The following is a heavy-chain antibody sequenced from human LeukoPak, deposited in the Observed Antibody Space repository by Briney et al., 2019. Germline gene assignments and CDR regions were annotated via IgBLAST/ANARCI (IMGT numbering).Heavy chain of an antibody. CDR3: TRPHDGYNSLYF. J-gene: IGHJ4*02. D-gene: IGHD5-24*01. CDR2: INSDGSSR. CDR1: GFTFSSTW. Sequence: GGSLRLSCAASGFTFSSTWMHWVRQAPGKGLVWVSRINSDGSSRSYADSVKGRFTISRDNAKNTLYLQMDSLRAEDTAVYYCTRPHDGYNSLYFWGQGTLVTVSS. V-gene: IGHV3-74*01.